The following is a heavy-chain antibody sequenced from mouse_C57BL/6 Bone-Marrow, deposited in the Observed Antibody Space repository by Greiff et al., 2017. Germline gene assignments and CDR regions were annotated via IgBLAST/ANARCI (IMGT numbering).Heavy chain of an antibody. D-gene: IGHD1-1*01. V-gene: IGHV1-82*01. CDR2: IYPGDGDT. CDR3: ARRGVVGYFDY. Sequence: QVQLQQSGPELVKPGASVKISCKASGYAFSSSWMNWVKQRPGKGLEWIGRIYPGDGDTNYNGKFKGKATLTADKSSSTAYMQLSSLTSEDSAVYCCARRGVVGYFDYWGQGTTLTVSS. J-gene: IGHJ2*01. CDR1: GYAFSSSW.